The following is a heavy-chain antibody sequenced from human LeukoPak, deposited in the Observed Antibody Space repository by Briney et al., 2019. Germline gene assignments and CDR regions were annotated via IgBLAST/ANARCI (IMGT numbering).Heavy chain of an antibody. D-gene: IGHD6-13*01. V-gene: IGHV1-69*13. CDR3: ARDRYSSSWYVRSLDYFDY. J-gene: IGHJ4*02. Sequence: ASVKVSCKASGGTFSSYAISWVRQAPGQGLEWMGGIIPIFGTANYAQKFQGRVTITAVESTSTAYMELSSLRSEDTAVYYCARDRYSSSWYVRSLDYFDYWGQGTLVTVSS. CDR1: GGTFSSYA. CDR2: IIPIFGTA.